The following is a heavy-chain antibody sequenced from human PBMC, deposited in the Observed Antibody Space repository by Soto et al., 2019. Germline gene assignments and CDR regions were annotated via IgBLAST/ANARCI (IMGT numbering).Heavy chain of an antibody. V-gene: IGHV4-59*01. CDR1: GDSISSYY. CDR2: IPYTGRN. D-gene: IGHD3-22*01. J-gene: IGHJ4*02. Sequence: QVQLQESGPRLVKPSETLSLTCTVSGDSISSYYWSWFRQPPGKGLEWIGYIPYTGRNNYNPSLKSRVTISVDTSKNPVALELRSVTAADTAVYFCARSPRLYETIGYYSYYSDYWGQGTLVTVSS. CDR3: ARSPRLYETIGYYSYYSDY.